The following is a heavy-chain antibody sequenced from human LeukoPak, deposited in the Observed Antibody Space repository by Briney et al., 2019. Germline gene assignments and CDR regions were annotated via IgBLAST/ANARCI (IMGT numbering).Heavy chain of an antibody. CDR3: AKRIQSAMATGY. V-gene: IGHV3-73*01. D-gene: IGHD5-18*01. J-gene: IGHJ4*02. CDR1: GFTFSGSA. CDR2: IRSKANSYAT. Sequence: GGSLTLSCAASGFTFSGSAMHWVRQASGKGLEWVGRIRSKANSYATAYAASVKGRFTISRDDSKNTAYLQMNSLKTEDTAVYYCAKRIQSAMATGYWGQGTLVTVSS.